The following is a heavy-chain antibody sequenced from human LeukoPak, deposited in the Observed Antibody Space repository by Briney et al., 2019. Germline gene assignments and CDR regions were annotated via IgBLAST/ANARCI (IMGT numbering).Heavy chain of an antibody. Sequence: QPGRSLRLSCAASGFTFSSYGMHWVRRAPGKGLEWVAVISYDGSNKYYADSVKGRFTISRDNSKNTLYLQMNSLRAEDTAVYYCAKDIGYSSSVDYWGQGTLVTVSS. J-gene: IGHJ4*02. CDR3: AKDIGYSSSVDY. CDR2: ISYDGSNK. V-gene: IGHV3-30*18. CDR1: GFTFSSYG. D-gene: IGHD6-13*01.